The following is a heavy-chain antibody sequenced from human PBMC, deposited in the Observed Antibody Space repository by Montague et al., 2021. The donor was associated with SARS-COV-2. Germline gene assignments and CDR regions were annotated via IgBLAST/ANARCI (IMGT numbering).Heavy chain of an antibody. J-gene: IGHJ4*02. Sequence: SETLSLTCTVSGGSISSYYWSWIWQPPGTGLERIGNMNYSGSTNYNPSLKSRVTISVDTSKNQFSLKLSPVTAADTAVYYCARGSHYYDSSGYYCDYWGQGTLVTVSS. V-gene: IGHV4-59*01. CDR3: ARGSHYYDSSGYYCDY. CDR1: GGSISSYY. CDR2: MNYSGST. D-gene: IGHD3-22*01.